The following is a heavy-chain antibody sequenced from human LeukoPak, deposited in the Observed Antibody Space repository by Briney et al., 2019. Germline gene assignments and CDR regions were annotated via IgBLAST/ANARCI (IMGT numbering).Heavy chain of an antibody. CDR3: ARELEDKSGYYFFDS. D-gene: IGHD5-12*01. CDR1: GFKFSTYS. CDR2: ISSRSGYI. Sequence: GGSLRVSCVGSGFKFSTYSMNWVRQAPGNGLEWVSSISSRSGYIFYADSVKGRFTISRDNAKMSLYLQMNSLRAEDTAVYYCARELEDKSGYYFFDSWGQGTLVAVSS. V-gene: IGHV3-21*01. J-gene: IGHJ4*02.